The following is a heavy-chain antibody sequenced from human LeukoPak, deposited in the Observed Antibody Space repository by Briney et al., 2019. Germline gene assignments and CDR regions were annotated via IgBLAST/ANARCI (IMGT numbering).Heavy chain of an antibody. CDR3: ARGGAAAGLARFDY. V-gene: IGHV4-59*01. Sequence: SETLSLTCIVSGGSISNYYWSWIRQPPGKGLEWIEDIYYSGSTNYNPSLKSRVTISVDTSKNQFSLKLSSVTAADTAVYYCARGGAAAGLARFDYWGQGTLVTVSS. CDR2: IYYSGST. D-gene: IGHD6-13*01. CDR1: GGSISNYY. J-gene: IGHJ4*02.